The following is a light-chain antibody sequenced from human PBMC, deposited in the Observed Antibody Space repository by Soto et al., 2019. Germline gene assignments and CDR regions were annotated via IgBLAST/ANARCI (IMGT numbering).Light chain of an antibody. Sequence: DIQMTQSPSTLSASVGDRVTITCRASQSISSWLAWYQQTPGKAPQILIYKASSLESGVPSRFSGSGSGTEFTLTISSLQPDDFATYYCQQYNSYPWTFGQGTKVEIK. J-gene: IGKJ1*01. CDR3: QQYNSYPWT. CDR1: QSISSW. V-gene: IGKV1-5*03. CDR2: KAS.